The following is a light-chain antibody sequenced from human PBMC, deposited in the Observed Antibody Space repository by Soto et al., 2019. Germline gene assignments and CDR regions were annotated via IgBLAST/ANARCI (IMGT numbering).Light chain of an antibody. Sequence: DIQMTQSPSSLSASVGDRVTITCRASQNIRSRLAWFQQKPGEAPKLLIYDASALPRGVPSRFSGSGSGTKFTLTIASLQPDDFATYYCQQCETFSGTFGPGTKVDIK. CDR3: QQCETFSGT. CDR1: QNIRSR. CDR2: DAS. V-gene: IGKV1-5*01. J-gene: IGKJ1*01.